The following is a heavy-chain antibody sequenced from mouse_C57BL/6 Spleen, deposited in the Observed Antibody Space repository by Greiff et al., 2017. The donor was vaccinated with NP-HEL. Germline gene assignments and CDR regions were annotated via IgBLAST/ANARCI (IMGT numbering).Heavy chain of an antibody. D-gene: IGHD2-4*01. CDR1: GFSFNTYA. CDR2: IRSKSNNYAT. J-gene: IGHJ1*03. CDR3: VRHGYYDYDGGDWYFDV. Sequence: EVKLMESGGGLVQPKGSLKLSCAASGFSFNTYAMNWVRQAPGKGLEWVARIRSKSNNYATYYADSVKDRFTISRDDSESMLYLQMNNLKTEDTAMYYCVRHGYYDYDGGDWYFDVWGTGTTVTVSS. V-gene: IGHV10-1*01.